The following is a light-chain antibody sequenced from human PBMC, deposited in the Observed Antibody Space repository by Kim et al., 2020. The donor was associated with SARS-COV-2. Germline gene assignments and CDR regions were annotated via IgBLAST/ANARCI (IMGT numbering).Light chain of an antibody. CDR2: GNN. J-gene: IGLJ2*01. V-gene: IGLV3-19*01. Sequence: SSELTQDPAVSVALGQTVTITCQGDSLRRYYATWYQQRPGQAPALVIYGNNNRPSGIPDRFSGSSSGNTASLTITGAQAEDEASYYCHSRDSNDKWLFGGGSKLTVL. CDR3: HSRDSNDKWL. CDR1: SLRRYY.